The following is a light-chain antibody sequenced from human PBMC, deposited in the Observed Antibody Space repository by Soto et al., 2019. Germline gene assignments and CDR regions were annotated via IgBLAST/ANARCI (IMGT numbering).Light chain of an antibody. CDR1: QSISSD. V-gene: IGKV3-11*01. CDR3: QQRSSWPPVFT. CDR2: DAS. Sequence: EIVLTQSPSTLSFSPGERATLSCRARQSISSDLAWYQQKPGQAPRLLIYDASNRATGIPARFSGSGSGTDFTLIISSLEPEDSAIYYCQQRSSWPPVFTFGQGRLVEV. J-gene: IGKJ5*01.